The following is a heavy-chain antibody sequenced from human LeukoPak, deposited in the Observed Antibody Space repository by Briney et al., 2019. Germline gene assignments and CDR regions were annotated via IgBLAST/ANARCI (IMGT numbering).Heavy chain of an antibody. Sequence: GAPMPSFGTAGFPFSYYYQSWSRPAPREGVEGGFIISSSGSTIYYADSVKGRFTISRDNAKNSLYLQMNSLRAEDTAVYYCARDGDLTVDAFDIWGQGTMVTVSS. J-gene: IGHJ3*02. D-gene: IGHD2-21*01. CDR2: ISSSGSTI. CDR1: GFPFSYYY. CDR3: ARDGDLTVDAFDI. V-gene: IGHV3-11*01.